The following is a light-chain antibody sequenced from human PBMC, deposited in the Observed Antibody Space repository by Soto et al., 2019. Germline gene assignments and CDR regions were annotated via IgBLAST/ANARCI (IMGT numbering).Light chain of an antibody. CDR3: QQYSSSPPEFT. Sequence: EIVLTQSPGTLSLSPGERATLSCRASQSISSNYLAWYQQRPGQAPRLLIFGASYRATGIPDRFSGSGSGTDFPLTIRRLEPEDFAVYYCQQYSSSPPEFTFGPGTRVDSK. CDR2: GAS. CDR1: QSISSNY. J-gene: IGKJ3*01. V-gene: IGKV3-20*01.